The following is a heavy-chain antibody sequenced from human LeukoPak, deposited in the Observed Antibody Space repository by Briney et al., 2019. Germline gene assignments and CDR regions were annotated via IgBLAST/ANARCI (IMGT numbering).Heavy chain of an antibody. CDR1: GGSISSGSYY. V-gene: IGHV4-30-2*03. D-gene: IGHD4-23*01. CDR2: IYYSGST. CDR3: ARHVRKGTTVVTHWFDP. J-gene: IGHJ5*02. Sequence: SQTLSLTCTVSGGSISSGSYYWSWIRQPAGKGLEWIGSIYYSGSTYYNPSLKSRVTISVDTSKNQFSLKLSSVTAADTAVYYCARHVRKGTTVVTHWFDPWGQGTLVTVSS.